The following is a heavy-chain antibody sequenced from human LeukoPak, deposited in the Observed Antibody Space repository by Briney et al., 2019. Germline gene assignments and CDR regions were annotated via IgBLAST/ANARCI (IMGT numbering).Heavy chain of an antibody. CDR1: GGSISSSSYY. J-gene: IGHJ2*01. D-gene: IGHD4-17*01. V-gene: IGHV4-39*01. CDR3: ANYGDYGWYFDL. CDR2: IYYSGST. Sequence: SETLSLTCTVSGGSISSSSYYWGWIRQPPGKGLEWIGSIYYSGSTYYNPSLKSRVTISVDTSKNQFSLKLSSVTAADTAVYYCANYGDYGWYFDLWGRGTLVTVSS.